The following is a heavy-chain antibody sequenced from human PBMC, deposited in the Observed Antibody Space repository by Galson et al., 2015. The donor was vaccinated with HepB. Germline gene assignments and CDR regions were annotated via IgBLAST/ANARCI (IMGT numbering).Heavy chain of an antibody. CDR1: GFPFSSYG. J-gene: IGHJ4*02. Sequence: LRLSCAASGFPFSSYGMHWVRQAPGKGLEWVAFIRYDGSNKYYADSVKGRFTISRDNSKNTLYLQMNSLRAEDTAVYYCAKDQDIVVVVAAWDYWGQGTLVTVSS. CDR2: IRYDGSNK. CDR3: AKDQDIVVVVAAWDY. V-gene: IGHV3-30*02. D-gene: IGHD2-15*01.